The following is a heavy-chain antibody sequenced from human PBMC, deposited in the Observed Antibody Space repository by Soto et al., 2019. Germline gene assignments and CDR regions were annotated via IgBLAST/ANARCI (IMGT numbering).Heavy chain of an antibody. V-gene: IGHV5-10-1*01. CDR3: ARHPYYYGPGNAFDI. CDR2: IDPSDSYT. J-gene: IGHJ3*02. Sequence: GESLKISCKGSGYSFTSYWLSWVRQMPGKGLEWMGRIDPSDSYTNYSPSFQGHVTISADKSISTAYLQWSSLKASDTAMYYCARHPYYYGPGNAFDIWGQGTMVTVSS. CDR1: GYSFTSYW. D-gene: IGHD3-10*01.